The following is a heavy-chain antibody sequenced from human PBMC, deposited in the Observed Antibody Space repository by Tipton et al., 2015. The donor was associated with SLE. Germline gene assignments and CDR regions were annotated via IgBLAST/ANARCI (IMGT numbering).Heavy chain of an antibody. D-gene: IGHD6-6*01. V-gene: IGHV3-66*02. CDR3: ARGSIAARPGAFDI. Sequence: AVSGFTVSSNYMSWVRQAPGKGLEWVSVIYSGGSTYYADSVKGRFTISRDNSKNTLYLQMNSLRAEDTAVYYCARGSIAARPGAFDIWGQGTMVTVSS. J-gene: IGHJ3*02. CDR1: GFTVSSNY. CDR2: IYSGGST.